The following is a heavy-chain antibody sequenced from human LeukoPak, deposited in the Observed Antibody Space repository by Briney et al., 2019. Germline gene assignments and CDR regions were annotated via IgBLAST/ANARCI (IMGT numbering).Heavy chain of an antibody. CDR3: ARIFDI. V-gene: IGHV4-61*08. CDR1: GASFRSGGQY. Sequence: SETLSLTCTRSGASFRSGGQYWGWIRQTPGKGLEWIGDIFYNGKTNYNPPLKSRVTISLDTSRSQFSLRLSSVTAADTGVYYCARIFDIWGRGTLVTVSS. J-gene: IGHJ4*02. CDR2: IFYNGKT.